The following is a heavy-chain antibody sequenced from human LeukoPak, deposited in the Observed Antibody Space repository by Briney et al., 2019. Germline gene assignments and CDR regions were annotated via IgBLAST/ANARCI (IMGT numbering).Heavy chain of an antibody. V-gene: IGHV3-7*01. Sequence: AGGSLRLSCAAPGFTFSSYWMTWVRQAPGKGLEWVATIKQDGSERYYVDSVKGRFSISRDNARNSLYLQMNSLRAEDTAVYYCAREYSSDWPTRFDYWGQGTLVTVSS. J-gene: IGHJ4*02. CDR3: AREYSSDWPTRFDY. CDR1: GFTFSSYW. CDR2: IKQDGSER. D-gene: IGHD6-19*01.